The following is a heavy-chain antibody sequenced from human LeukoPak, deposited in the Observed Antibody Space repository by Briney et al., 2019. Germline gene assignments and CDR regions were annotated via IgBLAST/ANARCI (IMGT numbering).Heavy chain of an antibody. Sequence: GGSLRLSCAASGFTVSSNYMSWVRQAPGKGLEWVSVIYSGGTTYYADSVKGRFTISRNSSKNTLYLQMNSLRAEDTAVYYCAGRYDSSGYPLHWGQGTLVTVSS. V-gene: IGHV3-53*01. CDR1: GFTVSSNY. D-gene: IGHD3-22*01. J-gene: IGHJ4*02. CDR3: AGRYDSSGYPLH. CDR2: IYSGGTT.